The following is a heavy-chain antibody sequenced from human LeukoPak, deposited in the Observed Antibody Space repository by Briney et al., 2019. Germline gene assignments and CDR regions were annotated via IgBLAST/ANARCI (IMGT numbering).Heavy chain of an antibody. J-gene: IGHJ3*02. CDR2: VSGSDDRT. D-gene: IGHD3-9*01. V-gene: IGHV3-23*01. Sequence: GGSLRLSCAASGFTFISYSMSWVRQAPGKGLEWVSTVSGSDDRTYYAASVKGRFTISRDNFETTLYLQMDRLRAEDTAVYYCAKFQTDDDALTGYFPTPPPDVFDIWGQGTMVTVSS. CDR1: GFTFISYS. CDR3: AKFQTDDDALTGYFPTPPPDVFDI.